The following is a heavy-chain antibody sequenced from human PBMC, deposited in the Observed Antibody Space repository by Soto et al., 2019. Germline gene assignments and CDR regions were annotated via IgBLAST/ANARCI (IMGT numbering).Heavy chain of an antibody. CDR1: GFTFGSYS. CDR3: ARAATPWHYYYGMDV. V-gene: IGHV3-21*01. J-gene: IGHJ6*02. Sequence: GVSLRLSCAASGFTFGSYSMNWVRQAPGKGLEWVSSISSSSSYIYYADSVKGRFTISRDNAKNSLYLQMNSLRAEDTAVYYCARAATPWHYYYGMDVWGQGTTVTVSS. D-gene: IGHD2-15*01. CDR2: ISSSSSYI.